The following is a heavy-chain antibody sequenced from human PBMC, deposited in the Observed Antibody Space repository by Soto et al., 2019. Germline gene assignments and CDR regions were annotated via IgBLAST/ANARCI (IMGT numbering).Heavy chain of an antibody. CDR3: AGGSYGGEFDY. Sequence: QVQLVQSGAEEKKPGASVKVSCKASGYTLTSYAMPWVRQAPGQRLEWMGWINAGNGNTKYSQKFQGRVTITRDTSASTAYMELSSLRSEDTAVYYCAGGSYGGEFDYWGQGTLVTVSS. D-gene: IGHD4-17*01. CDR1: GYTLTSYA. CDR2: INAGNGNT. V-gene: IGHV1-3*05. J-gene: IGHJ4*02.